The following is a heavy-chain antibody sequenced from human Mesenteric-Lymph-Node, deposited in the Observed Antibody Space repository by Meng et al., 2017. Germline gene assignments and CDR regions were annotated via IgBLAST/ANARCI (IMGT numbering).Heavy chain of an antibody. Sequence: ASVKVFCKASGYTFTSYYMHWVRQAPGPGLEWMEIINPSGGSTSYAQKFQGRVTMTRDTSTSTVYMKLSSLRSEDTAVYYCARDSGYSSGWEENYFDYWGQGTLVTVSS. CDR2: INPSGGST. CDR3: ARDSGYSSGWEENYFDY. V-gene: IGHV1-46*01. J-gene: IGHJ4*02. D-gene: IGHD6-19*01. CDR1: GYTFTSYY.